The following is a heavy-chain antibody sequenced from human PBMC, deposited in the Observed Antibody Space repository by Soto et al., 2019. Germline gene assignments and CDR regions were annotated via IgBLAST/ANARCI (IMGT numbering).Heavy chain of an antibody. CDR3: ARQEAYYYGSGSYLMDV. Sequence: QLQLQESGPGLVKPSETLSLTCTVSGGSISSSSYYWGWIRQPPGKGLEWIGSIYYSGSTYYNPSLKSRVTISVDTSKNQFSLKLSSVTAADTAVYYCARQEAYYYGSGSYLMDVWGQGTTVTVSS. CDR1: GGSISSSSYY. D-gene: IGHD3-10*01. V-gene: IGHV4-39*01. J-gene: IGHJ6*02. CDR2: IYYSGST.